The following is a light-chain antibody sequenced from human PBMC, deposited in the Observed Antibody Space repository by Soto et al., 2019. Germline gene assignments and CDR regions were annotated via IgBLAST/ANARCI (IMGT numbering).Light chain of an antibody. Sequence: EVVFTQSPCTVASSRRETATLSCRARQRANSSYVALYQQKRGQAPRLLIYDASNRATGIQARLSGSGSGTDFTLNISSLEPEDFAVYYCKQRSNWPPWTFGQGTKVDIK. V-gene: IGKV3-11*01. CDR3: KQRSNWPPWT. CDR2: DAS. CDR1: QRANSSY. J-gene: IGKJ1*01.